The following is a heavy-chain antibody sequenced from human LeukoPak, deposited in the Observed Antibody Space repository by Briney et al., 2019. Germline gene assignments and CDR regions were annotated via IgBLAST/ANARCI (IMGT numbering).Heavy chain of an antibody. CDR3: ARSFCTSASCSKGHYYYVMGV. D-gene: IGHD2-2*01. CDR2: ISTGGDNK. J-gene: IGHJ6*02. CDR1: GFTFSRYA. V-gene: IGHV3-21*01. Sequence: GGSLRLSCAASGFTFSRYAMNWVRQAPEKGLEWVSYISTGGDNKFYADSLKGRFTVSRDNAKNSLFLQMDSLRAEDTAVYYCARSFCTSASCSKGHYYYVMGVWGQGTTVTVSS.